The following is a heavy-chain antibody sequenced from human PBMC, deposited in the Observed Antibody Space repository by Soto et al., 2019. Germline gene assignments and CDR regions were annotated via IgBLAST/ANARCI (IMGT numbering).Heavy chain of an antibody. Sequence: GSLRLSCAASGFTFISYAMHWVRQAPGKGLEWVAVISYDGSNKYYADSVKGRFTISRDNSKNTLYLQMNSLRAEDTAVYYCARDRGIQLNYYYYGMDVWGQGTTVTVSS. V-gene: IGHV3-30-3*01. J-gene: IGHJ6*02. D-gene: IGHD5-18*01. CDR1: GFTFISYA. CDR3: ARDRGIQLNYYYYGMDV. CDR2: ISYDGSNK.